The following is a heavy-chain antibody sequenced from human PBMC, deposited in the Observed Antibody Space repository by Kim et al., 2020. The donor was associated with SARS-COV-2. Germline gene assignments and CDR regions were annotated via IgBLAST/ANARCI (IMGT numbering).Heavy chain of an antibody. CDR1: GGSFSGYY. J-gene: IGHJ4*02. Sequence: SETLSLTCAVYGGSFSGYYWSWIRQPPGKGLEWIGEINHSGSTNYNPSLKSRVTISVDTSKNQFSLKLSSVTAADTAVYYCARGKALWFGEFHLDYWGQGTLVTVSS. D-gene: IGHD3-10*01. CDR3: ARGKALWFGEFHLDY. V-gene: IGHV4-34*01. CDR2: INHSGST.